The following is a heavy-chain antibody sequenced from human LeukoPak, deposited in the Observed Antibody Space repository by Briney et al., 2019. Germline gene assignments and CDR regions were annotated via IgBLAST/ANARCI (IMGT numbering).Heavy chain of an antibody. V-gene: IGHV4-39*01. CDR1: GGSITSNNYY. CDR2: IYYTGTT. CDR3: ARHRSGWLQSSFDY. J-gene: IGHJ4*02. Sequence: PSETLSLTCSVSGGSITSNNYYWGWIRQPPGKGLEYIGIIYYTGTTYYNPSLKSRVTISVDTSKKQFSLKLTSVTAADTAVYYCARHRSGWLQSSFDYWGQGTLVT. D-gene: IGHD5-24*01.